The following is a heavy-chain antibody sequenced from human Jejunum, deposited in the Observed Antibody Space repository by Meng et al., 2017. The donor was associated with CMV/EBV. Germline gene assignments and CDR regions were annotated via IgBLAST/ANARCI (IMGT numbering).Heavy chain of an antibody. J-gene: IGHJ4*02. CDR2: IKQDGGEV. CDR3: ARCRDDSSIFDY. D-gene: IGHD5-24*01. Sequence: ASGFTFGSYWMSGVRQAPGKGLEWVANIKQDGGEVYYVDAVRGRFTMSRDNGKKSLYLQLNSLRAEDTAVYYCARCRDDSSIFDYWGQGTLVTVSS. V-gene: IGHV3-7*01. CDR1: GFTFGSYW.